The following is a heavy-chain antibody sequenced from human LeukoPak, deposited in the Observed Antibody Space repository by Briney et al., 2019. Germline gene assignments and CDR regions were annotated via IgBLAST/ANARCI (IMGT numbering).Heavy chain of an antibody. Sequence: ASVKVSCKTSGYTFSNYSITWVRQAPGQGLEWMGWISAHNGDTNYAQQLQGRVTMTTDTSTSTACMELRSLRSDDTAVYYCARSLNSRLIDYWGQGTLVTVSS. J-gene: IGHJ4*02. CDR1: GYTFSNYS. D-gene: IGHD6-13*01. CDR3: ARSLNSRLIDY. CDR2: ISAHNGDT. V-gene: IGHV1-18*01.